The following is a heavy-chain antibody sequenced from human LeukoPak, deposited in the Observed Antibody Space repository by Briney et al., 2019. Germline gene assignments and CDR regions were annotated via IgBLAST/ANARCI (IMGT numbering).Heavy chain of an antibody. CDR3: ARSSGWYHRGPDYYYYYMDV. CDR2: INWNGGST. Sequence: GGSLRLSCAASGFTFDDYGMSWVRQAPGEGLEWVSGINWNGGSTGYADSVKGRFTISRDNSKNTLYLQMNSLRAEDTAVYYCARSSGWYHRGPDYYYYYMDVWGKGTTVTVS. V-gene: IGHV3-20*04. D-gene: IGHD6-19*01. J-gene: IGHJ6*03. CDR1: GFTFDDYG.